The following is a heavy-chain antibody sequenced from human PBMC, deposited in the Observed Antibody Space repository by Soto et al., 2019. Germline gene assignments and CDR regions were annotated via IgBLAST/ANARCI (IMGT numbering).Heavy chain of an antibody. D-gene: IGHD5-12*01. CDR3: AKYSGYDLGVLGY. CDR2: ISGSGGST. J-gene: IGHJ4*02. V-gene: IGHV3-23*01. CDR1: GFTFSSYA. Sequence: GGSLRLSCAASGFTFSSYAMSWVRQAPGKGLEWVSAISGSGGSTYYADSVKGRFTISRDNSKNTLYLQMNNLRAEDTAVYYCAKYSGYDLGVLGYWGQGTLVTVSS.